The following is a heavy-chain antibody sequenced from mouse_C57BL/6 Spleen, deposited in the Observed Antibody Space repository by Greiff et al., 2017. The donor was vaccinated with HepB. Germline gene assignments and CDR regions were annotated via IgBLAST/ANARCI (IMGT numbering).Heavy chain of an antibody. CDR3: ARHVGSSPSWFAY. Sequence: EVKLMESGGGLVKPGGSLKLSCAASGFTFSSYTMSWVRQTPEKRLEWVATISGGGGNTYYPDSVKGRFTISRDNAKNNLYLQMSSLRSEDTALYYCARHVGSSPSWFAYWGQGTLVTVSA. CDR2: ISGGGGNT. D-gene: IGHD1-1*01. CDR1: GFTFSSYT. V-gene: IGHV5-9*01. J-gene: IGHJ3*01.